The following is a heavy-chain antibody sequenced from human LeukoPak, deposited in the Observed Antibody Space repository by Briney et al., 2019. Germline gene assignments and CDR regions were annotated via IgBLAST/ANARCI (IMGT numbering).Heavy chain of an antibody. CDR2: INPSGGST. V-gene: IGHV1-46*01. CDR3: ARDAQASYYDILTGVYGMDV. J-gene: IGHJ6*04. Sequence: GASVKVSCKASGYTFTSYYMHWVRQAPGQGLEWMGIINPSGGSTSYAQKCQGRVTMTRDTSTSTVYMELSSLRSEDTAVYYCARDAQASYYDILTGVYGMDVWGKGTTVTVSS. CDR1: GYTFTSYY. D-gene: IGHD3-9*01.